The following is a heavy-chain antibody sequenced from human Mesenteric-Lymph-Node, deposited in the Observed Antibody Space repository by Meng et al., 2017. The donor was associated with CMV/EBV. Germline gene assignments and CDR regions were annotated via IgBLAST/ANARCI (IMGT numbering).Heavy chain of an antibody. V-gene: IGHV3-9*01. Sequence: GGSLRLSCAASGFTFDDYAMHWVRQAPGKGLEWVSGISWNSGSIGYADSVKGRFTVSRDNSKNTLYLQMNSLRAEDTAVYYCARDGLHGVVTAGYYYGLDAWGQGTTVTV. J-gene: IGHJ6*02. CDR2: ISWNSGSI. CDR3: ARDGLHGVVTAGYYYGLDA. CDR1: GFTFDDYA. D-gene: IGHD3-3*01.